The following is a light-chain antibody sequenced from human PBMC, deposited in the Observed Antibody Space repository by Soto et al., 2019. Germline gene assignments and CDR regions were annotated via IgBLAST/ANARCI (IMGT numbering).Light chain of an antibody. CDR2: GAS. CDR3: QQYGSSPWT. J-gene: IGKJ1*01. Sequence: EIVLTQSPGTLSLSPGERATLSCRASQSVSSSYLAWYQQKPGQAPRLLIYGASSRATGIPDRFSVSGSGTGFTLTISRLEPEDCAVYYCQQYGSSPWTFGQGTKVDIK. CDR1: QSVSSSY. V-gene: IGKV3-20*01.